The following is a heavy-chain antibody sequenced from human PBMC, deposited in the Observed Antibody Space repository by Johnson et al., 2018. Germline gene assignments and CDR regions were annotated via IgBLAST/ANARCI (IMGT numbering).Heavy chain of an antibody. CDR2: IKSKTDGGTT. Sequence: VQLVESGGGLVKPGGSLRLSCAASGFTFTNAWMNWVRQAPGKGLEWVGRIKSKTDGGTTDYAAPVKGRFTISRDDSKNTLDLQMNSLKTEDTAVYYCARWADYGGDYYMDVWGKGTTVTVSS. J-gene: IGHJ6*03. V-gene: IGHV3-15*07. CDR3: ARWADYGGDYYMDV. CDR1: GFTFTNAW. D-gene: IGHD4-23*01.